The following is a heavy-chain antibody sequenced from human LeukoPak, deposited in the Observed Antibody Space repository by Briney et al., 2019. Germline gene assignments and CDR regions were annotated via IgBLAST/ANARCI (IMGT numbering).Heavy chain of an antibody. D-gene: IGHD1-26*01. CDR3: ARALSGSYPSDFDY. J-gene: IGHJ4*02. Sequence: SETLSLTCTVSGGSISSYYWSWIRQPPGKGLEWIGYIYYSGSTNYNPSLKSRVTISVDTSKNQFSLKLSSVTAADTAVYYCARALSGSYPSDFDYWGQGTLVTVSS. CDR1: GGSISSYY. V-gene: IGHV4-59*01. CDR2: IYYSGST.